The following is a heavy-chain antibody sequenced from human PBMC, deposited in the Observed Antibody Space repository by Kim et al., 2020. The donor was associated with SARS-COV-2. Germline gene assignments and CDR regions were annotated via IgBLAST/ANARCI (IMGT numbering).Heavy chain of an antibody. CDR2: INPSGGST. J-gene: IGHJ6*02. D-gene: IGHD6-25*01. V-gene: IGHV1-46*01. CDR1: GYTFTSYY. Sequence: ASVKVSCKASGYTFTSYYMHWVRQAPGQGLEWMGIINPSGGSTSYAQKFQGRVTMTRDTSTSTVYMELSSLRSEDTAVYYCARDLTTAGAMDSSQYYYGMDVWGQGTTVTVSS. CDR3: ARDLTTAGAMDSSQYYYGMDV.